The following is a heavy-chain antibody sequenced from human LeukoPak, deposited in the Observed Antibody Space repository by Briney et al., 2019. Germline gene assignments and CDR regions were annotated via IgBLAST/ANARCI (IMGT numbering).Heavy chain of an antibody. V-gene: IGHV3-30-3*02. CDR2: ISYDGSNK. Sequence: GGSLRLSCAASGFTFSSYAMHWVRQAPGKGLEWVAVISYDGSNKYYADSVKGRFTISRDSSKNTLYLQMNSLRAEDTAVYYCAKLNSGYDSEFDYWGQGTLVTVSS. CDR1: GFTFSSYA. D-gene: IGHD5-12*01. CDR3: AKLNSGYDSEFDY. J-gene: IGHJ4*02.